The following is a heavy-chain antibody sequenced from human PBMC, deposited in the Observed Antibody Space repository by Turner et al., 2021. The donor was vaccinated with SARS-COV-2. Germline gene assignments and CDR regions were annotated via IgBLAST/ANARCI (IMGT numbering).Heavy chain of an antibody. CDR1: GFTFSSYA. V-gene: IGHV3-23*01. Sequence: EVQLLESGGGLVQPGGSLRLSFSASGFTFSSYAMSWVRQAPGKGLELVSGISGSGGSTYYADSVKGRFTISRDNSKNTLDLQMNSLRAEDTAVYYCAKDGYDGIYCSGGSCYSGWFDSWGQGTLVTVSS. J-gene: IGHJ5*01. CDR3: AKDGYDGIYCSGGSCYSGWFDS. CDR2: ISGSGGST. D-gene: IGHD2-15*01.